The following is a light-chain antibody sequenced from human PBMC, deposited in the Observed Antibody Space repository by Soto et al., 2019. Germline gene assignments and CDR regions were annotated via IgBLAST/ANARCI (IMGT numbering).Light chain of an antibody. CDR2: DVS. CDR1: SSDVGGYNY. CDR3: SSYTSSSTLPYV. Sequence: QSVLTQPASWSGFPGQSITISCTGTSSDVGGYNYVSWYQQHPGKAPKLMIYDVSNRPSGVSNRFSGSKSGNTASLTISGLQAEDEADYYCSSYTSSSTLPYVFGTGTKVTVL. J-gene: IGLJ1*01. V-gene: IGLV2-14*01.